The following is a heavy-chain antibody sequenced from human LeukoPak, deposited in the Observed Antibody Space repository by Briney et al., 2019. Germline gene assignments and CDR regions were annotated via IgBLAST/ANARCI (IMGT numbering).Heavy chain of an antibody. J-gene: IGHJ4*02. V-gene: IGHV4-34*01. Sequence: SETLSLTCAVYGGSFSGYYWSWIRQPPGKGLEWIGEINHSGSTNYNPSLKSRVTISVDTSKNQFSLKLSSVTAADTAVYYCVRASVLYGGYFDYWGQGTLVTVSS. CDR1: GGSFSGYY. D-gene: IGHD2-8*01. CDR3: VRASVLYGGYFDY. CDR2: INHSGST.